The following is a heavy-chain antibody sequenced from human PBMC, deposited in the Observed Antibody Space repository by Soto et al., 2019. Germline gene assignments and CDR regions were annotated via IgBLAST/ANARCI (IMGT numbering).Heavy chain of an antibody. Sequence: GGSLRLSCAASGFTFSSYWMHWVRQAPGKGLVWVSRINSDGRSTSYADSVKGRFTISRDNAKNTLYLQMNSLRAEDTAVYYCARGGGYSSSSNWFDPWGQGTLVTVSS. V-gene: IGHV3-74*01. CDR1: GFTFSSYW. CDR3: ARGGGYSSSSNWFDP. J-gene: IGHJ5*02. CDR2: INSDGRST. D-gene: IGHD6-6*01.